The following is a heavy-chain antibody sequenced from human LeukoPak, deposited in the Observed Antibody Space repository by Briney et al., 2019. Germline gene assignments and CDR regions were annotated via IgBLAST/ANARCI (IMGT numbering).Heavy chain of an antibody. J-gene: IGHJ5*02. CDR1: GGSISSYY. V-gene: IGHV4-59*01. CDR2: TYYSGST. Sequence: PSETLSLTCTVSGGSISSYYWSWIRQPPGKGLEWIGYTYYSGSTNYNPSLKSRVTISVDTSKNQFSLKLSSVTAADTAVYYCARDGGYCTNGVCYCWFDPWGQGTLVTVSS. CDR3: ARDGGYCTNGVCYCWFDP. D-gene: IGHD2-8*01.